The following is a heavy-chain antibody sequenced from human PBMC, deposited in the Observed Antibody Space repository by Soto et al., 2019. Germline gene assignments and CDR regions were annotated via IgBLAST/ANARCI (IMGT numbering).Heavy chain of an antibody. CDR3: ALQVLGYCSGGSCPYGMDF. CDR2: INHSGST. D-gene: IGHD2-15*01. J-gene: IGHJ6*02. V-gene: IGHV4-34*01. Sequence: QVQLQQWGAGLLKPSETLSLTCAVYGGSFSGYYWSWIRQPPGKGLEWIGEINHSGSTNYNPSLKSRVTISVYTSKNQFSLKLSSVTAADTALYYFALQVLGYCSGGSCPYGMDFWGQGTTVTVSS. CDR1: GGSFSGYY.